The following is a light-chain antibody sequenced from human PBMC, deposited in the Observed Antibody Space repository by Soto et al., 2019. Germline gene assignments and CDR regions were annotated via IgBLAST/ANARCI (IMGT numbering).Light chain of an antibody. CDR1: QSVISK. CDR2: GAP. Sequence: EILMTPSPSTLAVSPGERATLSCRASQSVISKLAWYQQKPGQATRLLIYGAPARATGIPARFSGSGSGTEFTLTISSLESEDSAVYYCQQRSNWPHLITFGQGTRLEIK. V-gene: IGKV3-15*01. CDR3: QQRSNWPHLIT. J-gene: IGKJ5*01.